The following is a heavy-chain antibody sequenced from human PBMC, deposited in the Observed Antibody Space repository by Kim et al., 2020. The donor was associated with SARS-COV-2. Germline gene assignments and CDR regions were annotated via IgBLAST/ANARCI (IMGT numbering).Heavy chain of an antibody. CDR1: GFTFSTYT. V-gene: IGHV3-48*01. D-gene: IGHD6-13*01. J-gene: IGHJ4*01. CDR2: LSSGGNAI. Sequence: GGSLRLSCAASGFTFSTYTMNWVRQAPGKGLEWLSALSSGGNAIHYADSVKGRFTISRDNAKNSLYLQMDSLRAEDTAVYYCARGKNGCDY. CDR3: ARGKNGCDY.